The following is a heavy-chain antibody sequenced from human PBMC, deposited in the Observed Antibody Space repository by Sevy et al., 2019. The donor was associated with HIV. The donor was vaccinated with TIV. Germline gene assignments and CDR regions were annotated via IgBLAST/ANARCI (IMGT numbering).Heavy chain of an antibody. Sequence: SETLSLTCTVSGYSISSGYYWGWIRQAPGKGLEWIGSISYSGNTYYNTSLKSRVTISVDTSKNQFSLKLTSVTAADTAVYYCARAVQYFHASGIGENWFDPWGQGALVTVSS. CDR1: GYSISSGYY. D-gene: IGHD3-10*01. V-gene: IGHV4-38-2*02. CDR2: ISYSGNT. J-gene: IGHJ5*02. CDR3: ARAVQYFHASGIGENWFDP.